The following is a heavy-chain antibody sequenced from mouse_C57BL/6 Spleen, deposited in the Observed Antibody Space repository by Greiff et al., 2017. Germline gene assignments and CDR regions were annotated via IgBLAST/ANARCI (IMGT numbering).Heavy chain of an antibody. V-gene: IGHV3-6*01. D-gene: IGHD3-2*02. Sequence: ESGPGLVKPSQSLSLTCSVTGYSITSGYYWNWIRQFPGNKLEWMGYISYDGSNNYNPSLKNRISITRDTSKNQFFLKLNSVTTEDSATYYCAGASTAQATYYAMDYWGQGTSVTVSS. CDR2: ISYDGSN. J-gene: IGHJ4*01. CDR1: GYSITSGYY. CDR3: AGASTAQATYYAMDY.